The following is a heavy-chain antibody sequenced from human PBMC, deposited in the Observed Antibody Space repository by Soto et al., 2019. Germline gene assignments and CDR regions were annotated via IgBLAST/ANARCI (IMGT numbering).Heavy chain of an antibody. CDR1: GGSVSSGSYY. D-gene: IGHD3-22*01. V-gene: IGHV4-61*01. Sequence: QVQLQESGPGLVKPSETLSLTCTVSGGSVSSGSYYWSWIRQPPGKGLEWIGYIYYSGSTNYNPSLTSRVTISVDTSKNQFSLKLSSVTAADTAVYYCARDGYYDSSGYYYRGGMDVWGQGTTVTVSS. J-gene: IGHJ6*02. CDR2: IYYSGST. CDR3: ARDGYYDSSGYYYRGGMDV.